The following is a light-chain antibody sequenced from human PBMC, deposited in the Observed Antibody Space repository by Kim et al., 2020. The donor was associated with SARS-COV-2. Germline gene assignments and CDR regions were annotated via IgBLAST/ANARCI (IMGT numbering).Light chain of an antibody. V-gene: IGKV1-39*01. Sequence: ASVGDRVTITGRASQSISIYLNWYQQKPGRAPKLLIHAASSLQGGVPSRFSGSGSGTDFTLTISSLQPEDFATYFCQHSYSTPFTFGPGTKVDIK. CDR1: QSISIY. J-gene: IGKJ3*01. CDR3: QHSYSTPFT. CDR2: AAS.